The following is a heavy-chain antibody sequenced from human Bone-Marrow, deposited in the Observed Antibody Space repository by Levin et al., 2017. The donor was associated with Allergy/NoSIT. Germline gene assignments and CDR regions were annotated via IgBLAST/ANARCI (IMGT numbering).Heavy chain of an antibody. CDR2: INPNSGVT. CDR1: GYTFTGYY. CDR3: ARGGPIGSPTGGY. D-gene: IGHD3-16*01. V-gene: IGHV1-2*02. J-gene: IGHJ4*02. Sequence: ASVKVSCKASGYTFTGYYTHWVRQAPGQGLEWMGGINPNSGVTNYAHEFQGRVTMTRDTSISTAYMELSGLTSDDTAVYYCARGGPIGSPTGGYWGQGTLVTVSS.